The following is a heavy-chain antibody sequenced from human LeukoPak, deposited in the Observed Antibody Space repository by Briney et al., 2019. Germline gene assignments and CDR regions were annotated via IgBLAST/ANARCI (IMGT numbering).Heavy chain of an antibody. J-gene: IGHJ4*02. CDR2: IYTSGST. Sequence: PSETLSLTCTVSGGSISSYYWSWIRQPAGKGLEWIGRIYTSGSTNYNPSLKSRVTMSVDTSKNQFSLKLSSVTAADTAVYYCAREREGIAAAGTSVLIDYWGQGTLVTVSS. CDR1: GGSISSYY. D-gene: IGHD6-13*01. V-gene: IGHV4-4*07. CDR3: AREREGIAAAGTSVLIDY.